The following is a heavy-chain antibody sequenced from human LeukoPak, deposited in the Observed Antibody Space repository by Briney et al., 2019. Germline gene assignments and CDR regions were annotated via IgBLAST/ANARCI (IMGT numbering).Heavy chain of an antibody. D-gene: IGHD6-6*01. V-gene: IGHV1-2*02. J-gene: IGHJ6*02. CDR3: AGDSIYSSSGYYYGMDV. Sequence: ASVKVSCKASGYTFTGYYMHWVRQAPGQGLEWMGWINPNSGGTNYAQKFQGRVTMTRDTSISTAYMELSRLRSDDTAVYYCAGDSIYSSSGYYYGMDVWGQGTTVTVSS. CDR1: GYTFTGYY. CDR2: INPNSGGT.